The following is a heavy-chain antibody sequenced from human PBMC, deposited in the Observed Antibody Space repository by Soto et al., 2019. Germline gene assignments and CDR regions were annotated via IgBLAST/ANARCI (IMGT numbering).Heavy chain of an antibody. D-gene: IGHD2-2*02. CDR3: ASSTILSPLYGMDV. V-gene: IGHV4-59*01. CDR1: GGSISSYY. J-gene: IGHJ6*02. Sequence: SETLSLTCTVSGGSISSYYWSWIRQPPGKGLEWIGYIYYSGSTNYNPSLKSRVTISVDTSKNQFSLKLSSVTAADTAAYYCASSTILSPLYGMDVWGQGTTVTVSS. CDR2: IYYSGST.